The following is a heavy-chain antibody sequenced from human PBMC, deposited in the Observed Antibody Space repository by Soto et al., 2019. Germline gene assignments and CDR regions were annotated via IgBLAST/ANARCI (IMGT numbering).Heavy chain of an antibody. CDR3: ARDTVLTGMFDF. CDR1: GGSIGSYH. J-gene: IGHJ4*02. V-gene: IGHV4-59*01. Sequence: PSETLSLTCAVSGGSIGSYHWSWVRQPPGKGLEWIASVYYTGTTNYNPSLGSRVTISIDAPGNRFSMEITSVTAADTAIYYCARDTVLTGMFDFWGQGTLVTVSS. D-gene: IGHD4-17*01. CDR2: VYYTGTT.